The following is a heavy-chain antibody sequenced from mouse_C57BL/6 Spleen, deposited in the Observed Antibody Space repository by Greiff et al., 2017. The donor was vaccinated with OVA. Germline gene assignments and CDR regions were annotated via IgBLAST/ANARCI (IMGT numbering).Heavy chain of an antibody. D-gene: IGHD1-1*01. Sequence: DVMLVESGGGLVKPGGSLKLSCAASGFTFSSYAMSWVRQTPEKRLEWVATISDGGSYTYYPDNVKGRFTISRDNAKNNLYLQMSHLKSEDTAMYYCARGGTVVAEGFAYWGQGTLVTVSA. CDR2: ISDGGSYT. CDR1: GFTFSSYA. V-gene: IGHV5-4*03. CDR3: ARGGTVVAEGFAY. J-gene: IGHJ3*01.